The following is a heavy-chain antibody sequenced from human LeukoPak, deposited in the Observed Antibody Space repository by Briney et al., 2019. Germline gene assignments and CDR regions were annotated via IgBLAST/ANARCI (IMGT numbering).Heavy chain of an antibody. D-gene: IGHD2-2*01. CDR3: ARGASARQDY. CDR2: ISAYNGNT. CDR1: GYTFTSYG. V-gene: IGHV1-18*01. J-gene: IGHJ4*02. Sequence: GASMKVSRKASGYTFTSYGISWVRQAPGQGLEWMGWISAYNGNTNYAQKLQGRVTMTTDTSTSTAYMELRSLRPEDTAVYYCARGASARQDYWGQGTLVTVSS.